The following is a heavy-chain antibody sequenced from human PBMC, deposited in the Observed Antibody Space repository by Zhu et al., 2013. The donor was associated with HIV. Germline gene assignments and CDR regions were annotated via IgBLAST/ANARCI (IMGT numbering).Heavy chain of an antibody. Sequence: QVQLVQSGAEVKKPGSSVKVSCKASGGTFSSYAISWVRQAPGQGLEWMGGIIPILGIANYAQKFQGRVTITADKSTSTAYMELSSLRSEDTAVYYCARTYYYDSSGYYYNAFDIWGQGTMVTVSS. CDR2: IIPILGIA. V-gene: IGHV1-69*09. J-gene: IGHJ3*02. D-gene: IGHD3-22*01. CDR1: GGTFSSYA. CDR3: ARTYYYDSSGYYYNAFDI.